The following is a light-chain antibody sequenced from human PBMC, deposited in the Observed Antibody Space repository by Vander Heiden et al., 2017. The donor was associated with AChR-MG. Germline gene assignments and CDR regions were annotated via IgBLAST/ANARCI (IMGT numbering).Light chain of an antibody. V-gene: IGKV3-20*01. Sequence: DIVLTQSPGTLSLSPGERATLSCRASQSVSSSYLALYQQKPGQAPRLLIYGASSRATGIPDRFSGSGSGTDFTLTISRLEPEDFAVYYCQQDGSSPYTFGQGTKLEIK. CDR3: QQDGSSPYT. CDR1: QSVSSSY. J-gene: IGKJ2*01. CDR2: GAS.